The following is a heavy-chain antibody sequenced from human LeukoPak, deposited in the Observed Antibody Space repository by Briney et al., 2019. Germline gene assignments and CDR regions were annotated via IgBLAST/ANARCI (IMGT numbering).Heavy chain of an antibody. Sequence: SQTLSLTCTVSGGSISSGDYYWSWIRQPPGKGLEWIGYIYYSGSTNYNPSLKSRVTISVDTSKNQFSLKLSSVTAADTAVYYCARGHDYGVAWFQHWGQGTLVTVSS. J-gene: IGHJ1*01. CDR3: ARGHDYGVAWFQH. CDR2: IYYSGST. V-gene: IGHV4-30-4*01. CDR1: GGSISSGDYY. D-gene: IGHD4-17*01.